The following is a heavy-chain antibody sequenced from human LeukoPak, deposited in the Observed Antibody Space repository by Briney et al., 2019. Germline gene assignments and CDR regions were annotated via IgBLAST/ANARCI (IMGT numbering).Heavy chain of an antibody. CDR2: INPSGGST. J-gene: IGHJ4*02. V-gene: IGHV1-46*01. CDR3: ARDLGPVAGAGYYFDY. D-gene: IGHD6-19*01. Sequence: ASVKVSCKASGYTFTSYYMHWVRQAPGQGLEWMGIINPSGGSTSYAQKFQGRVTMTRDMSTSTVYMELSSLRSEDTAVYYCARDLGPVAGAGYYFDYWGQGTLVTVSS. CDR1: GYTFTSYY.